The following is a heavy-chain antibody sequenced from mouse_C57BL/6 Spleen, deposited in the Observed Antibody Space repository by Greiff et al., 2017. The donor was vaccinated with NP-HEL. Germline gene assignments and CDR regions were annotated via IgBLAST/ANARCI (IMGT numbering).Heavy chain of an antibody. J-gene: IGHJ4*01. CDR2: IDPSDSYT. Sequence: VQLQQPGAELVMPGASVKLSCKASGYTFTSYWMHWVKQRPGQGLEWIGEIDPSDSYTHYNQKFKGKSTLTVDKSSSTAYMQLSSLTSEDSAVYYCARTGYAMDYWGQGTSVTVSS. V-gene: IGHV1-69*01. CDR3: ARTGYAMDY. CDR1: GYTFTSYW.